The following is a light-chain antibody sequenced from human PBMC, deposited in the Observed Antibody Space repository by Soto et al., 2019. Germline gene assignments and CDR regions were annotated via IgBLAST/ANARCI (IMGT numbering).Light chain of an antibody. J-gene: IGLJ1*01. Sequence: QSVLTQPPSVSGAPGQRVTISCTGSSSNIGAGYDVHWYQQLPGTAPKLLIYGNSNRPSGVPDRFSGSKSGTSASLAITGLRAEDEADYYCQSYASSLSAYFVFGGGTKVTVL. CDR2: GNS. CDR3: QSYASSLSAYFV. V-gene: IGLV1-40*01. CDR1: SSNIGAGYD.